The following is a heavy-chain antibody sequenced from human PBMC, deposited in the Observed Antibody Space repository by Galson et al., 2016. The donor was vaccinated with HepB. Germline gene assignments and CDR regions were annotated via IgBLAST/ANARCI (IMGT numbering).Heavy chain of an antibody. V-gene: IGHV4-59*13. J-gene: IGHJ4*02. CDR1: GGSISNYY. CDR2: IYYNGST. D-gene: IGHD6-13*01. CDR3: ATSIAAVGRDFDY. Sequence: ETLSLTCTVSGGSISNYYWSWIRQSPGKGLEWIGFIYYNGSTNYNPSLKSRVIISIATSKKQFSLKLSSVTAADTAVYYCATSIAAVGRDFDYWGQGTLVTVSS.